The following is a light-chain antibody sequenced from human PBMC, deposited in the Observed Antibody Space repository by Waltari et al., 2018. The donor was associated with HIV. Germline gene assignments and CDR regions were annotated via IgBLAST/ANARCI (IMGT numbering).Light chain of an antibody. Sequence: DIQMTQSPSTLSASVGDRVTITCRARQSIGNWLAWYQQKPGRSPRLLLYKASNLQSGVPSRFSGSGSETEFTLTISSLQPDDSATYFCQQYNIYPDYTFGQGTKLEIK. CDR2: KAS. J-gene: IGKJ2*01. CDR1: QSIGNW. CDR3: QQYNIYPDYT. V-gene: IGKV1-5*03.